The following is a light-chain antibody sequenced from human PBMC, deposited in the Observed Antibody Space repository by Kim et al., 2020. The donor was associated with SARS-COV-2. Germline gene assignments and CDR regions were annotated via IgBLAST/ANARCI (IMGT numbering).Light chain of an antibody. CDR2: WVS. CDR3: MQSTVWPS. V-gene: IGKV2-30*02. CDR1: QSLVHRNGNTY. Sequence: GQPASISCRSSQSLVHRNGNTYLSWYQQRPGQSPRRLIYWVSNRDSGVPDRFSGSGSATDFTLKISRVEAEDVGVYYCMQSTVWPSFGQGTKLEI. J-gene: IGKJ2*01.